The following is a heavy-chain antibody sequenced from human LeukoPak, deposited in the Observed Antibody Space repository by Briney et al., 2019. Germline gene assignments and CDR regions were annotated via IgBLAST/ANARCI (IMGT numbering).Heavy chain of an antibody. D-gene: IGHD5-18*01. Sequence: SETLSLTCTVSGGSISSSTSGWGWYWGWIRQPPGKGLEWIGSIYYSGSTYYNPSLKGRVTISVDTSTNHFSLKLSAVTAADTAVYYCARDTAGFDYWGQGTLVTVSS. CDR1: GGSISSSTSGWGWY. CDR2: IYYSGST. V-gene: IGHV4-39*02. CDR3: ARDTAGFDY. J-gene: IGHJ4*02.